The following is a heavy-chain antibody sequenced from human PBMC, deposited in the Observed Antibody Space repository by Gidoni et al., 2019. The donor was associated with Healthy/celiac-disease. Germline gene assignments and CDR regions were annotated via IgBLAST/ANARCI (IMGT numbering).Heavy chain of an antibody. CDR3: AADLDYVWGSYRFDY. J-gene: IGHJ4*02. CDR2: IVVGSGNT. D-gene: IGHD3-16*02. CDR1: GFTFTSSA. V-gene: IGHV1-58*01. Sequence: QMQLGQSGPEVKKPGSSVKVSCKASGFTFTSSAVQWVRQARGQRLEWIGWIVVGSGNTNYAQKFQERVTITRDMSTSTAYMELSSLRSEDTAVYYCAADLDYVWGSYRFDYWGQGTLVTVSS.